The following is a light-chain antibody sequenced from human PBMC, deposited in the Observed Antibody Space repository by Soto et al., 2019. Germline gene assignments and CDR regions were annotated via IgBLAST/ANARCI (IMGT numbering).Light chain of an antibody. CDR1: QNIDNW. J-gene: IGKJ1*01. CDR3: QQYNSYSVPS. CDR2: KAS. Sequence: DVQMTQSPSTLSASVGDRVTITCRASQNIDNWLAWYQQKPRKAPKLLIYKASSLESGVPSRFSGSGSGTEFTLIISSLEPDDFATYHCQQYNSYSVPSFGQGTKVEIK. V-gene: IGKV1-5*03.